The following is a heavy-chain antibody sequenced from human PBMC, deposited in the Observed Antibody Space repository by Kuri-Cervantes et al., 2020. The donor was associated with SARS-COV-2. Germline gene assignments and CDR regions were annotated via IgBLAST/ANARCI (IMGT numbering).Heavy chain of an antibody. CDR1: GGSISSYY. J-gene: IGHJ4*02. CDR3: ARVYYDSSGYYEVRYFDY. CDR2: IYYSGST. D-gene: IGHD3-22*01. Sequence: SETLSLTCTVSGGSISSYYWSWIRQPPGKGLERIGYIYYSGSTNYNLSLKSRVTISVDTSKNQFSLKLSSVTAADTAVYYCARVYYDSSGYYEVRYFDYWGQGTLVTVSS. V-gene: IGHV4-59*01.